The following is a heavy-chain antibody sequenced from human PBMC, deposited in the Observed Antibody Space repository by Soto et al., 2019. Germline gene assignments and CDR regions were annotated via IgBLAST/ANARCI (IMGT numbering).Heavy chain of an antibody. CDR2: VYSSGST. V-gene: IGHV4-4*07. CDR3: ARVHHSSGSYRWFDP. Sequence: SETLSLTCTVSGGSISGYYWSWIRQPAGKGLEYIGRVYSSGSTNYSPSLNSRVTMSVDTSQNQFSLTLSSVTAADTAVYFCARVHHSSGSYRWFDPWGQGTLVTVSS. CDR1: GGSISGYY. J-gene: IGHJ5*02. D-gene: IGHD3-22*01.